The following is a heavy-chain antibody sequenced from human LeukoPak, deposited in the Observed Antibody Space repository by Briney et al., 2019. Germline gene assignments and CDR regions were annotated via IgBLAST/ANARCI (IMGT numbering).Heavy chain of an antibody. CDR1: GGSISSYY. V-gene: IGHV3-7*01. CDR3: ARELVIGILNWFDP. J-gene: IGHJ5*02. Sequence: PSETLSLTCTVSGGSISSYYWSWIRQPPGKGLEWVANIKQDGSEKYYVDSVKGRFTISRDNAKNSLYLQMNSLRAEDTAVYYCARELVIGILNWFDPWGQGTLVTVSS. D-gene: IGHD3-16*02. CDR2: IKQDGSEK.